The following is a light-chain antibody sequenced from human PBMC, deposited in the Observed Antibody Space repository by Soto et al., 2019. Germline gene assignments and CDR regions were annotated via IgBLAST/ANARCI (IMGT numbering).Light chain of an antibody. V-gene: IGLV1-47*01. CDR2: TTN. CDR3: LSYGGSNNYV. J-gene: IGLJ1*01. Sequence: QPVLTQPPSASGTPGQRVTISCSGSSSNIGSNYVYWYQQLPGTAPKLLIYTTNQRPSGVPDRFSGSKSGTSASLTVSGLQADDEADYYCLSYGGSNNYVFGTGTKLTVL. CDR1: SSNIGSNY.